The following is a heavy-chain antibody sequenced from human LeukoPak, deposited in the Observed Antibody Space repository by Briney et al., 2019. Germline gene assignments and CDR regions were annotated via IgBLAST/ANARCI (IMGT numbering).Heavy chain of an antibody. J-gene: IGHJ4*02. Sequence: PSETLSLTCTVSGGSISSYYWSWIRQPPGKGLEWIGYIYYSGSTNYNPSLKSRVTISVDTSKNQFSLKLSSVTAADTAVYYCARGPAATIITMVRGVIPYYFDYWGQGTLVTVSS. V-gene: IGHV4-59*01. D-gene: IGHD3-10*01. CDR2: IYYSGST. CDR3: ARGPAATIITMVRGVIPYYFDY. CDR1: GGSISSYY.